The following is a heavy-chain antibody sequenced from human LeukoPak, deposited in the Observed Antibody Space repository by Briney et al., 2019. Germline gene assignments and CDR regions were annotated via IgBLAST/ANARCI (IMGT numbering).Heavy chain of an antibody. CDR1: GYSFTSYW. CDR3: ARYPGSGSYYTGGWFDP. V-gene: IGHV5-51*01. Sequence: GASLQISCKGSGYSFTSYWIGWVRQMPGKGPEWMGIIYPGDSDTRYSPSFQGQVTISADKSISTAYLQWSSLKASDTAMYYCARYPGSGSYYTGGWFDPWGQGTLVTVSS. D-gene: IGHD1-26*01. J-gene: IGHJ5*02. CDR2: IYPGDSDT.